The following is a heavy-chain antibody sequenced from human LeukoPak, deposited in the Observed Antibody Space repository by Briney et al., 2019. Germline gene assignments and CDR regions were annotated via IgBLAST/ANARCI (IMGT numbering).Heavy chain of an antibody. Sequence: SETLSLACTVSGDSISNYYWSWIRQPPGKGLEWIGYIYNYGGTNYNPSLKSRVTMSLDTSKNQLSLKLNSVTAADTAFYYCARSQQLVRSFDCWGQGTLVTVSS. D-gene: IGHD6-13*01. CDR2: IYNYGGT. CDR1: GDSISNYY. V-gene: IGHV4-59*01. CDR3: ARSQQLVRSFDC. J-gene: IGHJ4*02.